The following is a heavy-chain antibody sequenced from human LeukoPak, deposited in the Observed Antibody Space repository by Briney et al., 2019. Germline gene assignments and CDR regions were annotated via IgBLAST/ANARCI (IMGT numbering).Heavy chain of an antibody. D-gene: IGHD3-9*01. CDR3: ARDHGILTGRMDV. Sequence: GGSLRLSCAASGFTFSSYGMTWVRQAPGKGLEWVSYISSSSSTIYYADSVKGRFTISRDNAKNSLYLQLNSLRAEDTAVYYCARDHGILTGRMDVWGKGTTVTISS. J-gene: IGHJ6*03. CDR2: ISSSSSTI. CDR1: GFTFSSYG. V-gene: IGHV3-48*01.